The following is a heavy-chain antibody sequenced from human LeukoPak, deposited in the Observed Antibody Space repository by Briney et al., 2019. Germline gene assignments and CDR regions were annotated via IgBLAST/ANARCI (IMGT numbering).Heavy chain of an antibody. V-gene: IGHV1-18*01. CDR1: GYTFTSYG. CDR2: ISAYNGNT. CDR3: ARANYDFWSGSFDY. J-gene: IGHJ4*02. Sequence: GASVKVSCKASGYTFTSYGISWVRQAPGQGLEWMGWISAYNGNTNYAQKLQGRVTMTTDTSTSTAYMELRSLRSDDTAVYYCARANYDFWSGSFDYWGQGTLVTVSS. D-gene: IGHD3-3*01.